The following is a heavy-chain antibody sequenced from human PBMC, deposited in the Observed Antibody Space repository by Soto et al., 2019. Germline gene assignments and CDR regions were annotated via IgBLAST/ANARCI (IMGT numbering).Heavy chain of an antibody. Sequence: SWISKNKGKGLEWVSGISASGGDTNYADSVKGRFTFSRDNSKNTVYLQMNSLRAEDTAVYYCAKEGLTISSAHDGTPFHWGQGTLVTVSS. CDR2: ISASGGDT. J-gene: IGHJ4*02. CDR3: AKEGLTISSAHDGTPFH. V-gene: IGHV3-23*01. D-gene: IGHD3-10*01.